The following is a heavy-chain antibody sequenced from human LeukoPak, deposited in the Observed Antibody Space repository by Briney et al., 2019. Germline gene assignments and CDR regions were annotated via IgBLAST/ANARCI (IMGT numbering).Heavy chain of an antibody. D-gene: IGHD1-26*01. J-gene: IGHJ5*02. CDR1: GGSISSSNYY. CDR2: IYYSGST. V-gene: IGHV4-39*01. Sequence: SETLSLTCTVSGGSISSSNYYWGWIRQPPGKGLEWIGSIYYSGSTYYNPSLKSRVTIFVDTSKNQFSLKLGSLTAADTAVYYCARHEYSGSYYGLSWFDPWGQGTLVTVSS. CDR3: ARHEYSGSYYGLSWFDP.